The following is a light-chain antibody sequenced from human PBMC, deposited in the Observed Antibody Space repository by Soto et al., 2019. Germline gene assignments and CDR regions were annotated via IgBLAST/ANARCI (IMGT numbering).Light chain of an antibody. J-gene: IGLJ1*01. CDR2: EVS. Sequence: QSALTQPASVSGSPGQSITISCTGTSSDVGSHNLVSWYQQHPGKAPKFMIYEVSKRPSGVSNRFSGSKSGNTASLTISGLQAEDEADYYCCSYAGSSTSRVFGTGTKVTV. CDR1: SSDVGSHNL. V-gene: IGLV2-23*02. CDR3: CSYAGSSTSRV.